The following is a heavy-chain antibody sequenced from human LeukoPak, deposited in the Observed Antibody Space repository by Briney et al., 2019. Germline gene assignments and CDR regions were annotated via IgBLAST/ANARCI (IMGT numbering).Heavy chain of an antibody. V-gene: IGHV1-18*01. Sequence: ASVKVSCKASGYTFTSYGISWVRQAPGQGLEWMGWISAYNGNTNYAQKLQGRVTMTTDTSTSTAYMELRSLRSDDTAVYYCARGYRDSSSWYQAEFDYWGQGTLVTVSS. CDR1: GYTFTSYG. D-gene: IGHD6-13*01. CDR3: ARGYRDSSSWYQAEFDY. CDR2: ISAYNGNT. J-gene: IGHJ4*02.